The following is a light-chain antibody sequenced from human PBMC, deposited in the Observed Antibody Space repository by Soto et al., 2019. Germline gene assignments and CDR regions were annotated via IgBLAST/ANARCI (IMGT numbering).Light chain of an antibody. CDR3: QQYYSTLFT. Sequence: DIVMTQSPDSLAVSLGERATINCKSSQSVLYSSNNKNYLAWYQQKPGQPPKLLIYWASTRESGVPDRFSGSGSGTDFNLTTSSLQAEDVAVYYCQQYYSTLFTFGPGTKVHMK. CDR1: QSVLYSSNNKNY. V-gene: IGKV4-1*01. CDR2: WAS. J-gene: IGKJ3*01.